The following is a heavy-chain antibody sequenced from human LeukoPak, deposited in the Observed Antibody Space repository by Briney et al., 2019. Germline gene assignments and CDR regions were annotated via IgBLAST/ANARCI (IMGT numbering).Heavy chain of an antibody. V-gene: IGHV4-59*01. D-gene: IGHD3-16*01. CDR1: GGSISGYY. J-gene: IGHJ6*02. CDR3: VRFGVNYDMDV. Sequence: SETLSLTCSVSGGSISGYYWTWVRQPPRKGLEWIGQIHSSGRADSNPSLKSRITMSVDTSRNQISLKLSSVTAADAAIYYCVRFGVNYDMDVWGQGTTVTVFS. CDR2: IHSSGRA.